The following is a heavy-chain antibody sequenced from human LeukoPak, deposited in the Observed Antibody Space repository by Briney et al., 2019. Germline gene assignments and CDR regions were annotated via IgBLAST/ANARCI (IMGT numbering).Heavy chain of an antibody. CDR3: TTGTYDILTGYYNAIDY. V-gene: IGHV3-15*01. CDR2: IKSKTDGGTT. J-gene: IGHJ4*02. D-gene: IGHD3-9*01. CDR1: GFTFSNAW. Sequence: GGSLRLSCAASGFTFSNAWMSWVRQAPGKGLEWVGRIKSKTDGGTTDYAAPVKGRFTISRDDSKNTLYLQMNSLKTEDTAVYYCTTGTYDILTGYYNAIDYWGQGTLVTVSS.